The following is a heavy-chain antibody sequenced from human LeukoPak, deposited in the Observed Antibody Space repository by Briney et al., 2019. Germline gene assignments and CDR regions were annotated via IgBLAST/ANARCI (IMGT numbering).Heavy chain of an antibody. V-gene: IGHV3-21*01. J-gene: IGHJ4*02. CDR2: ISSSSSYI. CDR3: AREYEVAVAGGFDY. D-gene: IGHD6-19*01. CDR1: GFTFSSYS. Sequence: GGSRRLSCAASGFTFSSYSMNWVRQAPGKGLEWVSSISSSSSYIYYADSVKGRFTISRDNAKNSLYLQMNSLRAEDTAVYYCAREYEVAVAGGFDYWGQGTLVTVSS.